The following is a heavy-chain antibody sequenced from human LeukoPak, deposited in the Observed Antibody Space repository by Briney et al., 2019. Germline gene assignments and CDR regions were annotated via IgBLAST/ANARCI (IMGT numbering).Heavy chain of an antibody. V-gene: IGHV3-21*01. J-gene: IGHJ3*02. CDR3: ARDYFTSGDAFDI. CDR2: ISSSSSYI. CDR1: GFTFSSYS. D-gene: IGHD2-2*01. Sequence: GGSLRLSCAASGFTFSSYSMNWVRQAPGKGLEWVSSISSSSSYIYYADSVKGRFTISRDNAKNSLYLQMNSLRAEDTAVYYCARDYFTSGDAFDIWGQGTMVIVSS.